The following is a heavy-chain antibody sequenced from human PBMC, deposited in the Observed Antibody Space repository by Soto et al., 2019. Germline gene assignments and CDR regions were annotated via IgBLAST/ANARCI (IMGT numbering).Heavy chain of an antibody. Sequence: ASVKVSCKASGYSFTGYYIHWVRQAPGQGLKWMGYINPNSGDTRYAQDLQGRVTMTRDTSINTASMELRRLTSDDTAVYYCARDGVALGFDPWGQGXLVTVYS. CDR3: ARDGVALGFDP. V-gene: IGHV1-2*02. CDR2: INPNSGDT. J-gene: IGHJ5*02. CDR1: GYSFTGYY. D-gene: IGHD2-15*01.